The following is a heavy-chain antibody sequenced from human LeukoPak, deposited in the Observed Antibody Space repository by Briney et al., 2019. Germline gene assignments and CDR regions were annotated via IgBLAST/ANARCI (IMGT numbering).Heavy chain of an antibody. Sequence: PSETLSLTCTVSGGSISSYYWSWIRQPPGKGLEWIGYIYYSGSTYYNPSLKSRVTISVDTSKNQFSLKLSSVTAADTAVYYCARVVKGYYFDYWGQGTLVTVSS. V-gene: IGHV4-30-4*01. CDR2: IYYSGST. CDR3: ARVVKGYYFDY. D-gene: IGHD3-22*01. J-gene: IGHJ4*02. CDR1: GGSISSYY.